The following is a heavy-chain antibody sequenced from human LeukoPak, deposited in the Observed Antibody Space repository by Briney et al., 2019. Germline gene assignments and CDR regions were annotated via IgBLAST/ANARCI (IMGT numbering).Heavy chain of an antibody. CDR3: GRDLSRLIIDY. CDR2: IRYDGSNE. D-gene: IGHD6-25*01. V-gene: IGHV3-33*01. J-gene: IGHJ4*02. CDR1: GFTFSRHG. Sequence: GGSLRLSCAASGFTFSRHGMHWVRQAPGKGLEWMAVIRYDGSNEYYADSVKGRFTISRDNSKNTLYLQMNSLRVEDTAVYYCGRDLSRLIIDYWGQGTLVTVSS.